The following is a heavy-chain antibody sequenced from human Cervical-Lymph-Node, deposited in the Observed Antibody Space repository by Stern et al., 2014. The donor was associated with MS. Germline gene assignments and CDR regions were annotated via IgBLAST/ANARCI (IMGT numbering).Heavy chain of an antibody. D-gene: IGHD4-23*01. CDR1: GYTFTSYW. CDR3: ARRWGGTSFDY. Sequence: EVQLVQSGAEVKKPGESLKISCKGSGYTFTSYWIAWVRQMPGQGLEWMGIIYPGDSETRYSPSFQGQVTISADWSINTAYVQWSSLQASDTAIYYCARRWGGTSFDYWGQGALVTVSS. J-gene: IGHJ4*02. V-gene: IGHV5-51*01. CDR2: IYPGDSET.